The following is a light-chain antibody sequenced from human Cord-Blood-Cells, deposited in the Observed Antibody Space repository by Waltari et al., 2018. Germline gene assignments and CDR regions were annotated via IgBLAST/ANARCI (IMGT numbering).Light chain of an antibody. Sequence: ELVLTHSPGTLSLSPGKRATLPCRASQSVSTSYLAWYQQKPGQAPRLLIYGASSRATGIPDRFSGSGSGTDFTLTISRLEPEDFAVYYCQQYGSSRITFGQGTRLEIK. CDR2: GAS. CDR1: QSVSTSY. CDR3: QQYGSSRIT. J-gene: IGKJ5*01. V-gene: IGKV3-20*01.